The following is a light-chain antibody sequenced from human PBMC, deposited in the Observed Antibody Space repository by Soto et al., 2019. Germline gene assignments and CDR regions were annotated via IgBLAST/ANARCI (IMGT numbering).Light chain of an antibody. J-gene: IGLJ3*02. Sequence: QSVLTQPASVSGSPGQSITISCTGTSSDVGGYNYVSWYQQHPGKAPKLMIYEVSNRPSGVSNRVSGSKSGNTAYLTISGLQAEDDADYYCSSYPSRSTWVFGGGTKLTVL. V-gene: IGLV2-14*01. CDR1: SSDVGGYNY. CDR3: SSYPSRSTWV. CDR2: EVS.